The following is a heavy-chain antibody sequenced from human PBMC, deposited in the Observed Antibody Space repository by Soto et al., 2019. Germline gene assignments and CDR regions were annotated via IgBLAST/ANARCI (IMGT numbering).Heavy chain of an antibody. J-gene: IGHJ6*02. CDR1: GGTFSSYA. CDR2: IIPIFGTA. D-gene: IGHD6-19*01. Sequence: SVKVSCKASGGTFSSYAISWARQAPGQGLEWMGGIIPIFGTANYAQKFQGRVTITADESTSTAYMELSSLRSEDTAVYYCAIDSSGWPHYYYYGMDVWGQGTTVTVSS. CDR3: AIDSSGWPHYYYYGMDV. V-gene: IGHV1-69*13.